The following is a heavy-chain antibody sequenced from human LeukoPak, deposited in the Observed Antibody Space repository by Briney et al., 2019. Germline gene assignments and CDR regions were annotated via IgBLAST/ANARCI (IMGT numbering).Heavy chain of an antibody. Sequence: GRSLRLSCAASGFSFSRYVMHWVRQAPGKGLEWVAVISYDGTNKYYADSVKGRFTISRDNSKNTLHLQMNSLRAEDTALYYCAKDRGPMWYWYFDLWGRGTLVTVSS. J-gene: IGHJ2*01. V-gene: IGHV3-30*18. CDR1: GFSFSRYV. D-gene: IGHD3-10*02. CDR3: AKDRGPMWYWYFDL. CDR2: ISYDGTNK.